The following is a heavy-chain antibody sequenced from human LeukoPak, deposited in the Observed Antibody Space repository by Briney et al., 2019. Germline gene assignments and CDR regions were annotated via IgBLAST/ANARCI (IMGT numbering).Heavy chain of an antibody. D-gene: IGHD3-16*02. CDR2: INHSGST. J-gene: IGHJ4*02. Sequence: PSETLSLTCAVYGGSFSGYYWSWIRQPPGKGLEWIGEINHSGSTNYHPSLKSRVTISVDTSKNQYSLKLSSVTAADTAVYYCARGSDYDYVWGSYRPKKTIDYWGQGTLVTVSS. CDR1: GGSFSGYY. V-gene: IGHV4-34*01. CDR3: ARGSDYDYVWGSYRPKKTIDY.